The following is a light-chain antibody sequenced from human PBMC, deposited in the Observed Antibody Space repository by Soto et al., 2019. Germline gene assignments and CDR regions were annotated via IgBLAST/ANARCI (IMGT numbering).Light chain of an antibody. CDR1: QSVSSY. CDR3: QQRSNWPPIT. Sequence: EIVLTQSPATVSLSQGEGATLSCRASQSVSSYLAWYQQKPGQAPRLLIFGASKRATGIPARFSGSGSGTDFTLTISSLEPEDFAVYYCQQRSNWPPITFGQGTRLAI. V-gene: IGKV3-11*01. J-gene: IGKJ5*01. CDR2: GAS.